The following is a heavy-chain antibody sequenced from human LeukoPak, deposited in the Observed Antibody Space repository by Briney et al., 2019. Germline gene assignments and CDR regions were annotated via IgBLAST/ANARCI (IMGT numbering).Heavy chain of an antibody. D-gene: IGHD3-22*01. Sequence: AETLSLTCTVSGGSISSSSYYWGWIRQPPGKGLEWIGSFYYSGSTYYNPSLKSRVTISVDTSKNQFSLKLSSVTAADTAVYYCARGNHYDSSGYPYYFDYWGQGTLVTVSS. CDR1: GGSISSSSYY. CDR2: FYYSGST. CDR3: ARGNHYDSSGYPYYFDY. V-gene: IGHV4-39*01. J-gene: IGHJ4*02.